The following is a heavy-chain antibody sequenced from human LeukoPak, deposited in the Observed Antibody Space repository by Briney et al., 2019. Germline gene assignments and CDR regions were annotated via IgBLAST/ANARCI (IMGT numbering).Heavy chain of an antibody. CDR1: GGSISSGGYY. Sequence: SQTLSLTCTVSGGSISSGGYYWSWIRQHPGKGLEWIGYIYYSGSTYYNPSLKSRVTISVDTSKNQFSLKLSSVTAADTAVYYCARDPPDYYDSSGYYRRDAFDIWGQGTMVTVSS. CDR2: IYYSGST. CDR3: ARDPPDYYDSSGYYRRDAFDI. J-gene: IGHJ3*02. D-gene: IGHD3-22*01. V-gene: IGHV4-31*03.